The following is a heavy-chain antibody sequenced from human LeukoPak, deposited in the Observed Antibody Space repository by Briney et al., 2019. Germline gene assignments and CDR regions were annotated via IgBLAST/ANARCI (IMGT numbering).Heavy chain of an antibody. CDR3: ARGPDVDGFIHAPFDS. CDR1: GVILNRNY. V-gene: IGHV3-53*01. CDR2: IYAGGTT. Sequence: GGSLRLSCAPSGVILNRNYMNDVRDAPGKGLECGALIYAGGTTFYAGSVEGRFTISRDISKNMLYLQMNSLRAEDTAVYYCARGPDVDGFIHAPFDSWGQGTLVTASS. J-gene: IGHJ4*02. D-gene: IGHD5-24*01.